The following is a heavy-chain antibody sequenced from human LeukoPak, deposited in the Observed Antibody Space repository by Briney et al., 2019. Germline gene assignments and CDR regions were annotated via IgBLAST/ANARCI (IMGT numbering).Heavy chain of an antibody. CDR2: INSDGSST. Sequence: GSLRLSFAASGFTFSSYWMHWVRQAPGKGLVWVSRINSDGSSTSYADSVKGRFTISRDNAKNTLYLQMNSLRAEDTAVYYCARDGEAYGMDVWGQGTTVTVSS. CDR3: ARDGEAYGMDV. J-gene: IGHJ6*02. CDR1: GFTFSSYW. V-gene: IGHV3-74*01.